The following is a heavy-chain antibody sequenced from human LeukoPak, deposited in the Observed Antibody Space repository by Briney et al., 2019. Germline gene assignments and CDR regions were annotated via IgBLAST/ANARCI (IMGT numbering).Heavy chain of an antibody. D-gene: IGHD2-15*01. V-gene: IGHV3-21*01. CDR2: ITSSSHYI. CDR1: GFTVSSTF. Sequence: GGSLSLSCALSGFTVSSTFMSWVRQAPGKGLEWVSRITSSSHYIYYADSVKGRFTISRDTAKNSLYLDMSSLRADDPAVYYCARAENSGSGGLDPWGQGTLVTVSS. CDR3: ARAENSGSGGLDP. J-gene: IGHJ5*02.